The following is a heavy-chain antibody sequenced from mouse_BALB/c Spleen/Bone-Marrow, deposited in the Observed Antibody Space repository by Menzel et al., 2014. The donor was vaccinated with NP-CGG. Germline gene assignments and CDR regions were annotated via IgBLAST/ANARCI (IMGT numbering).Heavy chain of an antibody. CDR3: AREVLRDYFDY. CDR1: GFAFSSYD. D-gene: IGHD1-1*01. CDR2: ISSGGGST. J-gene: IGHJ2*01. Sequence: DVKLVESGGGLVKPGGSLKLSCAASGFAFSSYDMSWVRQTPEKRLEWVAYISSGGGSTYYPDTVKGRFTISRGNAKNTLYLQMGSLKSEDTAMYYCAREVLRDYFDYWGQGTTLTVSS. V-gene: IGHV5-12-1*01.